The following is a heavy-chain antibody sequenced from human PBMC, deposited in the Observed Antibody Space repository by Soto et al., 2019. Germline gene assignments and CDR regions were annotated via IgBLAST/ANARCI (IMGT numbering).Heavy chain of an antibody. CDR1: GFTFTSSA. CDR3: AADFGYDFWSGYEPPLLDV. Sequence: ASVKVSCKASGFTFTSSAVQWVRQARGQRLEWIGWIVVGSGNTNYAQKFQERVTITRDMSTSTAYMELSNLRSEDTAVYYCAADFGYDFWSGYEPPLLDVWGQGTTVTVSS. D-gene: IGHD3-3*01. CDR2: IVVGSGNT. J-gene: IGHJ6*02. V-gene: IGHV1-58*01.